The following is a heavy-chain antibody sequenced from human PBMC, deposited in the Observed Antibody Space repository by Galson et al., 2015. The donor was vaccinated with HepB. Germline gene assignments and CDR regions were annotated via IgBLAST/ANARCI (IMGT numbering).Heavy chain of an antibody. Sequence: SLRLSCAASGFTFSSYWMHWVRQAPGEGLVWVSRINSDGSSTSYADSVKGRFTISRDNAKNTLYLQMNSLRAEDTAVYYCARDEGVVPAAMSYYYYGMDVWGQGTTVTVSS. J-gene: IGHJ6*02. CDR2: INSDGSST. CDR3: ARDEGVVPAAMSYYYYGMDV. D-gene: IGHD2-2*01. V-gene: IGHV3-74*01. CDR1: GFTFSSYW.